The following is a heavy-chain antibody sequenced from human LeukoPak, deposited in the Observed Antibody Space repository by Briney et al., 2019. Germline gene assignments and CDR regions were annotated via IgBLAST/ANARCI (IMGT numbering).Heavy chain of an antibody. V-gene: IGHV3-11*01. CDR1: GFPFRDYY. CDR3: ARGAAGSDY. D-gene: IGHD6-13*01. CDR2: ISRSGNSL. J-gene: IGHJ4*02. Sequence: GGSLRLSCAASGFPFRDYYMTWIRQAPGKGLEWISYISRSGNSLYYADSVEGRFTISRDNAKNSLFLQMNSLRADDTAVYYCARGAAGSDYWGQGTLVTVSS.